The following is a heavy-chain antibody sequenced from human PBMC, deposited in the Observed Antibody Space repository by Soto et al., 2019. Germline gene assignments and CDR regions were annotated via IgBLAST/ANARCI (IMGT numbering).Heavy chain of an antibody. CDR2: IYATGTT. Sequence: PSETLSLPCTVSGASISGFYWIWIRKSAGKGLEWIGRIYATGTTDYNPSLKSRVMMSVDTSKKQFSPKLRSVTAADTAVYYCVRDGTKTLRDWFDPWGQGISVTVSS. CDR1: GASISGFY. V-gene: IGHV4-4*07. CDR3: VRDGTKTLRDWFDP. J-gene: IGHJ5*02. D-gene: IGHD1-1*01.